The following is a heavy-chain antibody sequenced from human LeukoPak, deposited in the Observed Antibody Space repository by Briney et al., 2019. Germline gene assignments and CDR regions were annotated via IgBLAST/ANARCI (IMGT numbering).Heavy chain of an antibody. CDR2: IYSGGST. CDR3: AKDNVYSSGWYCAFDI. CDR1: GFTVSSNY. Sequence: GGSLRLSCAASGFTVSSNYMSWVRQAPGKGLEWVSVIYSGGSTYYADSVKGRFTISRDNSKNTLYLQMNSLRAEDTAVYYCAKDNVYSSGWYCAFDIWGQGTMVTVSS. D-gene: IGHD6-19*01. V-gene: IGHV3-53*01. J-gene: IGHJ3*02.